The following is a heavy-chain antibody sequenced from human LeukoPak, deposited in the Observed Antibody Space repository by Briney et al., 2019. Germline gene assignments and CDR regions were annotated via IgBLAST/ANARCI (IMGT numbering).Heavy chain of an antibody. Sequence: KPSETLSLTCTVSGGSISSYYWSWIRQPPGKGLEWIGCIYYGGSTNYNPSLKSRVTISVDTSKNQVSLKLSSVTAADTAVYYCASDFPDSSGYYPLGYWGQGTLVTVSS. CDR2: IYYGGST. J-gene: IGHJ4*02. D-gene: IGHD3-22*01. CDR1: GGSISSYY. CDR3: ASDFPDSSGYYPLGY. V-gene: IGHV4-59*01.